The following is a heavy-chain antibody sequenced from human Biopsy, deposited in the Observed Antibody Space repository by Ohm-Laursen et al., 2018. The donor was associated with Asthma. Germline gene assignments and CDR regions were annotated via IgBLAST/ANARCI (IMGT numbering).Heavy chain of an antibody. CDR2: ISSSGAST. D-gene: IGHD1-26*01. CDR1: GFTFSSYA. V-gene: IGHV3-23*01. Sequence: GSLRLSCTASGFTFSSYAMSWVRQAPGKGLEWVSSISSSGASTYYADSVKGRFTISRDNSKNTLYLQMSSLRADDTAVYYCAKYSVFYYRGGNDYWGQGIVVTVSS. CDR3: AKYSVFYYRGGNDY. J-gene: IGHJ4*02.